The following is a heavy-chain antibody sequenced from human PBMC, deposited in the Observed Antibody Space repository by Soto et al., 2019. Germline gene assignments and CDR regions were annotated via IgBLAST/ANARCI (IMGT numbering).Heavy chain of an antibody. Sequence: SETPSLTCTVSGGSISSYYWSWIRQPPGKGLEWIGYIYYSGSTNYNPSLKSRVTISVDTSKNQFSLKLSSVTAADTAVYYCARQVAYYGSGSYFYFDYWGQGTLATVSS. V-gene: IGHV4-59*08. D-gene: IGHD3-10*01. J-gene: IGHJ4*02. CDR3: ARQVAYYGSGSYFYFDY. CDR1: GGSISSYY. CDR2: IYYSGST.